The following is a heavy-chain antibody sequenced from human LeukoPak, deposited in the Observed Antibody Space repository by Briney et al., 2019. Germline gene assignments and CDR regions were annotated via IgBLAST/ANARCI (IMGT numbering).Heavy chain of an antibody. CDR1: GYTFTGYY. J-gene: IGHJ5*02. V-gene: IGHV1-2*02. CDR2: INPNSGDT. CDR3: ARGLIAAAFLDWFDP. Sequence: SVQVSYKASGYTFTGYYMHGVRQAPGQGLEWMEWINPNSGDTNYEQKFQGRVTMTRDTSISTAYMELSRLRSDDTAVYYCARGLIAAAFLDWFDPWGQGTLVSVSS. D-gene: IGHD6-13*01.